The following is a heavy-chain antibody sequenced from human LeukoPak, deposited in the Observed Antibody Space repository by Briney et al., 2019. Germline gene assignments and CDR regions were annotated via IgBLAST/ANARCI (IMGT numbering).Heavy chain of an antibody. J-gene: IGHJ5*02. V-gene: IGHV4-39*07. CDR3: ARTPRDCSSTSCYFWFDP. Sequence: PSETLSLTCTVSGGSISSYYWGWIRQPPGKGLEWIGGIYYRGSTNDNPSLKSRVTISVDTSKNQFSLKLSSVTAADTAVYYCARTPRDCSSTSCYFWFDPWGQGTLVTVSS. CDR1: GGSISSYY. CDR2: IYYRGST. D-gene: IGHD2-2*01.